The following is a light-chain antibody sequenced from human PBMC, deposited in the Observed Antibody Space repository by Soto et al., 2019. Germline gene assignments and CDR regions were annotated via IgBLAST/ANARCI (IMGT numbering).Light chain of an antibody. CDR1: QSVDSN. CDR3: QQYDNWPLT. V-gene: IGKV3D-15*01. CDR2: GVS. J-gene: IGKJ4*01. Sequence: EIVMTQSPATLSVSPGERATLSCRASQSVDSNLAWYQQKPGQAPRLLIFGVSTRATGIPARFSGSGSGTDFTLTISSLQSEDFGVYFCQQYDNWPLTFGGGTKVEIK.